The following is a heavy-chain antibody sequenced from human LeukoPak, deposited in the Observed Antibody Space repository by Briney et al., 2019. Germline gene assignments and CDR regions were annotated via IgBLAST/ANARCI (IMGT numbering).Heavy chain of an antibody. CDR3: ARDGGTTTWTPYYYGLDV. V-gene: IGHV1-46*01. J-gene: IGHJ6*02. Sequence: ASVKVSCKASAYTFTNYYIHWVRQAPGQGLEWMGIINPSGGSTSFAQKFQGRVTMTRDTSTSTVYMELSSLRSDDTAVYYCARDGGTTTWTPYYYGLDVWGQGTTVTVSS. CDR2: INPSGGST. D-gene: IGHD1-26*01. CDR1: AYTFTNYY.